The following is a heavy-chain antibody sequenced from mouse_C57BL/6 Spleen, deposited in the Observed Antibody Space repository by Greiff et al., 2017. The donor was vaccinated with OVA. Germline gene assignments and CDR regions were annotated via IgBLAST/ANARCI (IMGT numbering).Heavy chain of an antibody. V-gene: IGHV5-17*01. D-gene: IGHD2-2*01. J-gene: IGHJ4*01. CDR3: ARGGYDVYYYALDY. Sequence: EVQGVESGGGLVKPGGSLKLSCAASGFTFSDYGMHWVRQAPEKGLEWVAYISSGSSTIYYADTVKGRFTISRDNAKNTLFLQMTSLRSEDTAMDYCARGGYDVYYYALDYWGQGTSVTVSS. CDR1: GFTFSDYG. CDR2: ISSGSSTI.